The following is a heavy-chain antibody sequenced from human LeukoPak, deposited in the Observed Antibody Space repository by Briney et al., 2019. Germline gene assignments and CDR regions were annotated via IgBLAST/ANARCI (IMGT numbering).Heavy chain of an antibody. CDR1: GFTFSRYG. CDR3: AKRYCDSTTCYFYMDV. J-gene: IGHJ6*03. Sequence: GGSLRLSCAASGFTFSRYGMSWVRQAPGKGLEWVSTIGGGVNTTYYADSVRGRFTISRENSKNTLYLQMNSPRADDTAVYYCAKRYCDSTTCYFYMDVWGKGTTVTVSS. D-gene: IGHD2-2*01. V-gene: IGHV3-23*01. CDR2: IGGGVNTT.